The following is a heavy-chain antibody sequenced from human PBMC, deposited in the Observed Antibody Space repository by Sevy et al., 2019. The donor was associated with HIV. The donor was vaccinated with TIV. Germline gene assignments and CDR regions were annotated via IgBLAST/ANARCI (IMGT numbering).Heavy chain of an antibody. Sequence: GGSLKLSCAASGFTFSNYAMSWVRHTPGKGLEWVSAIRGSAHRTYYTDSVKGRFTISRDNSKNMLFLQMNSLRAEDTAVYYCVKEVSEYSYSDYWGQGTLVTVSS. V-gene: IGHV3-23*01. CDR2: IRGSAHRT. CDR1: GFTFSNYA. J-gene: IGHJ4*02. CDR3: VKEVSEYSYSDY. D-gene: IGHD5-18*01.